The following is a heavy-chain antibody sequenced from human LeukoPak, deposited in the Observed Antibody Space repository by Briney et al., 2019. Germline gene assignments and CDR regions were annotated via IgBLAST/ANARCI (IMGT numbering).Heavy chain of an antibody. CDR2: IYYSGST. CDR1: GGSISSGDYY. Sequence: SETLSLTCTVSGGSISSGDYYWSWIRQPPGKGLEWIGYIYYSGSTYYNPSLKSRVTISVDTSKNQFSLKLSSVTAADTAVYYCARGPRITMIVVVITNWFDPWGQGTLVTVSS. V-gene: IGHV4-30-4*08. CDR3: ARGPRITMIVVVITNWFDP. D-gene: IGHD3-22*01. J-gene: IGHJ5*02.